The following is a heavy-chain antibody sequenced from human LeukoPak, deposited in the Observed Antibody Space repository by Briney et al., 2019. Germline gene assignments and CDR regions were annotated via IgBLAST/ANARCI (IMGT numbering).Heavy chain of an antibody. CDR2: IYYSGST. Sequence: SETLSLTCTVAGGSISSFYWSWIRQPPGKGLEWIGYIYYSGSTNYNPSLKSRVTISVDTSKNQFSLKLSSVTAADTAVYYCARGCPPGYYFDYWGQGTLVTVSS. J-gene: IGHJ4*02. D-gene: IGHD6-13*01. CDR3: ARGCPPGYYFDY. V-gene: IGHV4-59*01. CDR1: GGSISSFY.